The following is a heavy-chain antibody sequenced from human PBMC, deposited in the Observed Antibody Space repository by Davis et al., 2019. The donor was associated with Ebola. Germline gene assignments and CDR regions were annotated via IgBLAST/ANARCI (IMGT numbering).Heavy chain of an antibody. CDR3: ARDYEW. Sequence: SVKVSCKASGGTFSGSGVSWVRQAPGQGLEWMGRILIVLGTANYAQKFQGRVTITADESTSTAYMELSRLRSDDTAVYYCARDYEWWGQGTLVTVSS. D-gene: IGHD2-8*01. V-gene: IGHV1-69*11. J-gene: IGHJ4*02. CDR1: GGTFSGSG. CDR2: ILIVLGTA.